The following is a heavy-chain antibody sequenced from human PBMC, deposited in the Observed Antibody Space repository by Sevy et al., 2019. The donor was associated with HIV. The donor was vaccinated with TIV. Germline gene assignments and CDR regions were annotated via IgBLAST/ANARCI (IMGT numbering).Heavy chain of an antibody. D-gene: IGHD1-1*01. CDR3: ARDSLYATNWAFDY. J-gene: IGHJ4*02. CDR1: GATFMNYA. V-gene: IGHV1-69*13. Sequence: ASVKVSCKASGATFMNYAISWVRQAPGQGLEWMGGIIPMFRTPNYGQTFQGRVSITADESTSTIYMELNNLRTEDTAVYYCARDSLYATNWAFDYWGQGTLVTVSS. CDR2: IIPMFRTP.